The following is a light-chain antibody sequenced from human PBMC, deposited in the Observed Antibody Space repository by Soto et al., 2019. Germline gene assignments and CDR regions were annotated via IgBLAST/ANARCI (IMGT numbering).Light chain of an antibody. J-gene: IGLJ2*01. CDR1: SSNIGSKT. Sequence: QSVLTQPPSASGTPGQRVTISCSGSSSNIGSKTVNWYQQLPDTAPNLLIYSNNKRPSAVPDRFSGSKSGTYASLAIRGLQSEDEDDYDCAAWDDRLNGYVVFGGGTQLTVL. V-gene: IGLV1-44*01. CDR3: AAWDDRLNGYVV. CDR2: SNN.